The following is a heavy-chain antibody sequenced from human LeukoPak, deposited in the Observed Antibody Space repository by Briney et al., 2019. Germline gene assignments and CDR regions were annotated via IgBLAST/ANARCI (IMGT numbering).Heavy chain of an antibody. D-gene: IGHD3-3*01. Sequence: GGSLRLSCAASGFTFSSYAMSWVRQAPGKGLEWVSAISGSGGSTYYADSVKGRFTISRDNSKNTLSLQMNSLRAEDTAVYYCANAGKSGSRYYQYYYMDVWGKGTTVTVSS. CDR3: ANAGKSGSRYYQYYYMDV. V-gene: IGHV3-23*01. J-gene: IGHJ6*03. CDR2: ISGSGGST. CDR1: GFTFSSYA.